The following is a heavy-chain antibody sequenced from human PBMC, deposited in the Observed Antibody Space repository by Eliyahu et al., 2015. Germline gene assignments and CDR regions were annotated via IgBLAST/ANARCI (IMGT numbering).Heavy chain of an antibody. CDR2: IWYDGSNK. CDR3: AREGQAPTDGYFDY. J-gene: IGHJ4*02. V-gene: IGHV3-33*01. Sequence: LEWVAVIWYDGSNKYYADSVKGRFTISRDNSKNTLYLQMNSLRAEDTAVYYCAREGQAPTDGYFDYWGQGTLVTVSS.